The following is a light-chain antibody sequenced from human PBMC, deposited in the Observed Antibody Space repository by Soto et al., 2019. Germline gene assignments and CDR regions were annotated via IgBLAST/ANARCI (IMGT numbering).Light chain of an antibody. V-gene: IGKV3-11*01. CDR2: DAS. CDR1: QSVSSY. CDR3: QQRRNWPSIT. Sequence: EIGLTQSPATLSLSPGERATLSCSVSQSVSSYLAWYQQKPGQAPRLLIYDASNRATGIPARFSGSGSGTDFTLTISSLEPEDFAVYYCQQRRNWPSITFGQGTRLENK. J-gene: IGKJ5*01.